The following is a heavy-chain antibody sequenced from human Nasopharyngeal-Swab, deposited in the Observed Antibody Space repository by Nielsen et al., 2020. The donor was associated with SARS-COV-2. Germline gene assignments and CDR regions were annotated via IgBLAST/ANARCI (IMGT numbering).Heavy chain of an antibody. D-gene: IGHD3-22*01. CDR3: ATGHLPLAYYDSSAHGWY. J-gene: IGHJ4*02. CDR2: FDPEDGET. V-gene: IGHV1-24*01. Sequence: ASVKVSCKVSGYTLTELSMHWVRQAPGKGLEWMGGFDPEDGETIYAQKFQGGVTMTEDTSTDTAYMELSSLRSEDTAVYYCATGHLPLAYYDSSAHGWYWGQGTLVTVSS. CDR1: GYTLTELS.